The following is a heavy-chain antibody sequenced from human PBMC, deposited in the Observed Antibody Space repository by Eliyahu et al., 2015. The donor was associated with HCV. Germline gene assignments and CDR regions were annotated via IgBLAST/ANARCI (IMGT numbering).Heavy chain of an antibody. CDR2: IYYTGTT. D-gene: IGHD4/OR15-4a*01. V-gene: IGHV4-39*01. CDR3: ARHPSNDYDFDY. Sequence: QLQLQESGPGLVKPSETLSLTCTVSGXXISSINXYWXWXRXSPGKGLEWIVSIYYTGTTYYNPSLKSRVTISVDTAKNHFSLNLSSVTAADTAVYYCARHPSNDYDFDYWGQGTLVTVSS. CDR1: GXXISSINXY. J-gene: IGHJ4*02.